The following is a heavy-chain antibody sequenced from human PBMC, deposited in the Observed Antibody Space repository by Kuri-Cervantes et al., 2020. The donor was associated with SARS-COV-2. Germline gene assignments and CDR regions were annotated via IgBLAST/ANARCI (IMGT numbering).Heavy chain of an antibody. CDR1: GGTFSSYA. CDR2: IIPIFGTA. V-gene: IGHV1-69*13. J-gene: IGHJ6*02. CDR3: ARDPFRGSSWYGYYYYGMDV. D-gene: IGHD6-13*01. Sequence: SVKVSCKASGGTFSSYAISWVRQAPGQGLEWMGGIIPIFGTANYAQKFQGRGTITADESTSTAYMELSSLRSEDTAVYYCARDPFRGSSWYGYYYYGMDVWGQGTTVTVSS.